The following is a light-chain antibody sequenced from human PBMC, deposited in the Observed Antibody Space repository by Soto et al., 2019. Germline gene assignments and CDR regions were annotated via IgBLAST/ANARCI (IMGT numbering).Light chain of an antibody. Sequence: QSVLTQPPSASGSPGQSVTISCTGTSNDVGGYNYVSWYQQHPGKAPKLMIYEVNKRPSGVPDRFSGSKSGNTASLTVSGLQAEDEADYYCSSYAGRNNLIFGGGTKLTVL. J-gene: IGLJ2*01. CDR1: SNDVGGYNY. CDR3: SSYAGRNNLI. CDR2: EVN. V-gene: IGLV2-8*01.